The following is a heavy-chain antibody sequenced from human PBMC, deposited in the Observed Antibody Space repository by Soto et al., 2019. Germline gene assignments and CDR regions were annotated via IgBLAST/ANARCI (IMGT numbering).Heavy chain of an antibody. D-gene: IGHD2-2*01. J-gene: IGHJ6*02. CDR3: ARASTWDCSSTSCYLASDYYYGMDV. Sequence: ISSSSYYCGWTRQPPGKGLEWIGYIYYSGSTYYNPSLKSRVTISVDTSKNQFSLKLSSVTAADTAVYYCARASTWDCSSTSCYLASDYYYGMDVWGQGTTVTVSS. CDR1: ISSSSYY. V-gene: IGHV4-30-4*08. CDR2: IYYSGST.